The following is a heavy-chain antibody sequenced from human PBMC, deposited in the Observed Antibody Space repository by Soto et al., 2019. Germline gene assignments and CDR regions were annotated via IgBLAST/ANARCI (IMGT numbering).Heavy chain of an antibody. D-gene: IGHD2-15*01. Sequence: GGSLRLSCAASGFSIGSSAWSWVRQAPGKGLDWVSTIGGNGVTTFYADSVKGRFTISRDISRNTVFLQMSSLRAEDTALYYCAKSSRYCSGGGCFYYFDYWGQGTLVTVSS. CDR1: GFSIGSSA. CDR2: IGGNGVTT. J-gene: IGHJ4*02. CDR3: AKSSRYCSGGGCFYYFDY. V-gene: IGHV3-23*01.